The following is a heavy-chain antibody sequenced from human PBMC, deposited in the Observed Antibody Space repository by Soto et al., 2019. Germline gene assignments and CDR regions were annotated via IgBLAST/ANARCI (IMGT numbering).Heavy chain of an antibody. Sequence: QVQLVESGGGVVQPGRSLRLSCAASGFTFSSYGMHWVRQAPGKGLEWVAVISYDGSNKYYADSVKGRFTISRDNSKNTLYLQMNSLRAEDTAVYYCAKAPPGTLVEGPDYWGQGTLVTVSS. CDR2: ISYDGSNK. CDR1: GFTFSSYG. V-gene: IGHV3-30*18. J-gene: IGHJ4*02. D-gene: IGHD2-15*01. CDR3: AKAPPGTLVEGPDY.